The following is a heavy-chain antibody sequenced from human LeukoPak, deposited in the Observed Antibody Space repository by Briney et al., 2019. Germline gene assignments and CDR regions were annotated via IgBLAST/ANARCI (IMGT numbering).Heavy chain of an antibody. CDR1: GFTFSSYA. J-gene: IGHJ4*02. V-gene: IGHV3-23*01. CDR2: ISGSGGST. CDR3: AKSGYDWYYFDY. Sequence: GGSLRLSCAASGFTFSSYAMSWVRQAPGRGLEWVSAISGSGGSTYYADSVRGRFTISRDNSKNTLYLQMNSLRAEDTAVYYCAKSGYDWYYFDYWGQGTLVTVSS. D-gene: IGHD5-12*01.